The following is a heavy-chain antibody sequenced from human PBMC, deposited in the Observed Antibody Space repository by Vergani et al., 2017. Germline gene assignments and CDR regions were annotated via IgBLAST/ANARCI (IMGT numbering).Heavy chain of an antibody. J-gene: IGHJ4*02. V-gene: IGHV1-18*01. Sequence: QVQLVQSGAEVKKPGASVKVSCKASGYTFTSYGISWVRQAPGQGLEWMGWISAYNGNTNYAQKLQGRVTMTTDTSTSTAYMELRSLRSDDTAVYYCARDNNPYGAGPWSFIDYWGQGTLVTVSS. CDR1: GYTFTSYG. CDR3: ARDNNPYGAGPWSFIDY. D-gene: IGHD4-17*01. CDR2: ISAYNGNT.